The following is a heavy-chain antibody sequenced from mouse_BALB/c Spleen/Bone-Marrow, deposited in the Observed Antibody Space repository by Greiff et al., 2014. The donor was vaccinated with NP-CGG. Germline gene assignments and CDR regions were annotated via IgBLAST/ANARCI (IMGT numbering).Heavy chain of an antibody. J-gene: IGHJ4*01. D-gene: IGHD1-2*01. CDR2: IWADGST. CDR3: ARITTATGAMDY. CDR1: GFSLTNYG. V-gene: IGHV2-9*02. Sequence: QVQLKDSGPGLVAPSQSLSITCTVSGFSLTNYGVHWVRQPPGKGLEWLGVIWADGSTNYNSALMSGLSIRKDNSKSQVFFKMNSLQTDDTAMYYCARITTATGAMDYWGQGTSVTVSS.